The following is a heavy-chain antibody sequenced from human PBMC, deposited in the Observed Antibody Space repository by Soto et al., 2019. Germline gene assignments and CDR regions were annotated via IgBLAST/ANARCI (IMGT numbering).Heavy chain of an antibody. J-gene: IGHJ5*02. CDR3: AKDRRLYSSSWYWQMFDP. CDR2: ISGSGGST. Sequence: GGSLRLSCAASGFTFSSYAMSWVRQAPGKGLEWVSAISGSGGSTYYADSVKGRFTISRDNSKNTLYLQRNSLKAEDTAVYYCAKDRRLYSSSWYWQMFDPWGQGTLVTVS. D-gene: IGHD6-13*01. V-gene: IGHV3-23*01. CDR1: GFTFSSYA.